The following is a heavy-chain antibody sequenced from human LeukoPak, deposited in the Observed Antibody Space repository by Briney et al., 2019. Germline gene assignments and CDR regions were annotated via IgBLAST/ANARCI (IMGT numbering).Heavy chain of an antibody. CDR2: IYASGST. D-gene: IGHD3-22*01. J-gene: IGHJ4*02. CDR1: GDSISYYY. Sequence: SETLSLTCTVSGDSISYYYWTWIRQTPGKGLEWLGYIYASGSTNYNPSLKTRVTISVVTSKNQFSLQLSSVTAADTAVYYCARRGYYHDGSGSYGYYFDYWGQGTLVTVSS. CDR3: ARRGYYHDGSGSYGYYFDY. V-gene: IGHV4-4*09.